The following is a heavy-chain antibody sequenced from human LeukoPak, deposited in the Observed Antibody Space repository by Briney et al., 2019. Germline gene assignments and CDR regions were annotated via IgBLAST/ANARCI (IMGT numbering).Heavy chain of an antibody. CDR1: GFNFSSFW. Sequence: GGSLRLSCAASGFNFSSFWMNWVRQVPGKGLEWVANIDQDGNDKYYVGSVKGRFTISRDNAKSSLYLEVKSLRAEDTAVYYCARDPVSDYSGASDYWGQGTLVTVSS. CDR2: IDQDGNDK. CDR3: ARDPVSDYSGASDY. V-gene: IGHV3-7*03. J-gene: IGHJ4*02. D-gene: IGHD5/OR15-5a*01.